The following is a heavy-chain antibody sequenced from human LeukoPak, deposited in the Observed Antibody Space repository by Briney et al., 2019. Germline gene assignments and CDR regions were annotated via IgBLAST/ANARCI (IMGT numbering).Heavy chain of an antibody. Sequence: SVKVSCKASGGTFSSYAISWVRQAPGQGLEWMGRIIPILGIANYAQKFQGRVTITADKSTSTAYMELSSLRSEDTAVYYCARVLYDDGYYPYYFDYWGQGTLVTVSS. D-gene: IGHD3-22*01. CDR3: ARVLYDDGYYPYYFDY. J-gene: IGHJ4*02. CDR1: GGTFSSYA. V-gene: IGHV1-69*04. CDR2: IIPILGIA.